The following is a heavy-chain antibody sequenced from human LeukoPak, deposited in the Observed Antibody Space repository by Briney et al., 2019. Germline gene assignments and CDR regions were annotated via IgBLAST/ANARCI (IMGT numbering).Heavy chain of an antibody. CDR1: GGSISSRSHY. V-gene: IGHV4-39*01. CDR2: IYYSGPT. D-gene: IGHD1-26*01. CDR3: AKNGQSGFSFDP. Sequence: SETLSLTCTVAGGSISSRSHYWGWVRQPPGKGLEWIGSIYYSGPTFYNPSLKSRVTVSVDTSKSQFSLKLSSVTAADTAVYHCAKNGQSGFSFDPWGQGTLVTVSS. J-gene: IGHJ5*02.